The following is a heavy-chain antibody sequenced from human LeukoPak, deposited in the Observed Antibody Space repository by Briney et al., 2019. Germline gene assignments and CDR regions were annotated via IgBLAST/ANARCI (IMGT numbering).Heavy chain of an antibody. J-gene: IGHJ5*02. CDR2: IYYSGST. CDR3: ARVPGVYYDILTGYGSGWFDP. D-gene: IGHD3-9*01. CDR1: SGSISSYF. Sequence: SETLSLTCTVSSGSISSYFWNWIRQPPGKGLEWIGYIYYSGSTNYNPSLKSRVTISVKTSKNQFSLKLSSVTAADTAVYYCARVPGVYYDILTGYGSGWFDPWGQGTLVTVPS. V-gene: IGHV4-59*01.